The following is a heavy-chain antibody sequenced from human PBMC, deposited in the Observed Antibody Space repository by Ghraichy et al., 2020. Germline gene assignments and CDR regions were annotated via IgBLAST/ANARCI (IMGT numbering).Heavy chain of an antibody. CDR3: ARVGSGWLYWYFDL. CDR2: IYFSGST. CDR1: GASIRSYY. V-gene: IGHV4-59*01. J-gene: IGHJ2*01. Sequence: SETLSLTCTVSGASIRSYYWSWIRQPPGRGLEWVGYIYFSGSTDYTPSLKSRVSISMDTSKNQFSLQLNSVSAADTAVYYCARVGSGWLYWYFDLWGHGNLVTVSS. D-gene: IGHD6-19*01.